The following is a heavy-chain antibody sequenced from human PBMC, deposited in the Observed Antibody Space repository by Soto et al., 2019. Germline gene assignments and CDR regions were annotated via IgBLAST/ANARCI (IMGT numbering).Heavy chain of an antibody. Sequence: QVQLVQSVAEVKKHGSSVKVSCKASGGTFSSYAFSWVRQAPGQGLEWMGGIIPIFGTANYAQKFQGRVTITADKSTSTAYMALSSLRSEDTAVYYCAVNVDTAMAREDYWGQGTLVTVSS. J-gene: IGHJ4*02. CDR1: GGTFSSYA. D-gene: IGHD5-18*01. V-gene: IGHV1-69*06. CDR3: AVNVDTAMAREDY. CDR2: IIPIFGTA.